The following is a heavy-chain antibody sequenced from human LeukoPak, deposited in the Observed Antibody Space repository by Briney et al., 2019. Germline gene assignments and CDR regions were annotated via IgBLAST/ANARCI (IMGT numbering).Heavy chain of an antibody. CDR1: GFTFSDYY. Sequence: SGGSLRLSCAACGFTFSDYYMTWIRQAPGKGLEWVSYISNSGTTIYYADSVQGRFSISRDNAKNLLYLQMNSLRAEDTALYYCARDRSGEPYHYGSSGYQTWGQGTLVTVSS. CDR3: ARDRSGEPYHYGSSGYQT. D-gene: IGHD3-22*01. J-gene: IGHJ5*02. V-gene: IGHV3-11*01. CDR2: ISNSGTTI.